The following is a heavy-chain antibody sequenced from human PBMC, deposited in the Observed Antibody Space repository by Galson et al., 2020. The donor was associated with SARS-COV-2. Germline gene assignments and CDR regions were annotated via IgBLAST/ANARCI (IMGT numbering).Heavy chain of an antibody. D-gene: IGHD2-2*01. CDR2: IYYTGST. CDR3: ARLCSSTSSYYFGMDV. Sequence: SETLSLTCTVSGGSISISTYYWVWVRQPPGKGLEWIGNIYYTGSTYYNPSLQSRVTLSLDTSKNQFSLNLSSVTAADTADYYCARLCSSTSSYYFGMDVWGQGTTVTISS. V-gene: IGHV4-39*07. J-gene: IGHJ6*02. CDR1: GGSISISTYY.